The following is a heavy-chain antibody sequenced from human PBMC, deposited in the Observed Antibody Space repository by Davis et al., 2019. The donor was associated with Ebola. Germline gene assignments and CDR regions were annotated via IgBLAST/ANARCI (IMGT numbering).Heavy chain of an antibody. CDR2: ISYDGSNK. J-gene: IGHJ3*02. CDR1: EFTFSYFG. CDR3: AILSKAIPTLDAFDI. V-gene: IGHV3-30*03. D-gene: IGHD2-2*02. Sequence: GGSLRLSCAASEFTFSYFGMHWVRQAPGKGLEWVAVISYDGSNKYYADSVKGRFTISRDNSKNTLYLQMNSLRAEDTAVYYCAILSKAIPTLDAFDIWGQGTMVTVSS.